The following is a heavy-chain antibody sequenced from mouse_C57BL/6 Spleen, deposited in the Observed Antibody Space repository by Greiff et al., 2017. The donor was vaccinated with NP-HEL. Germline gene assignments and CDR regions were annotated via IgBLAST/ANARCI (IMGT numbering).Heavy chain of an antibody. CDR3: ARGNVDY. CDR2: IDPSDSYT. CDR1: GYTFTSYW. J-gene: IGHJ2*01. V-gene: IGHV1-50*01. Sequence: QVQLQQPGAELVKPGASVKLSCKASGYTFTSYWMQWVKQRPGQGLEWIGEIDPSDSYTNYNQKFKGKATLTVDTSSSTAYMQLSSLTSEDSAVDYCARGNVDYWGQGTTLTVSS.